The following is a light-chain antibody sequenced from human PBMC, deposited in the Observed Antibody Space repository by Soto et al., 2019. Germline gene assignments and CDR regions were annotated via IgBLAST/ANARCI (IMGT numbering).Light chain of an antibody. CDR1: QSVTSGY. CDR2: GAS. J-gene: IGKJ2*01. V-gene: IGKV3-20*01. CDR3: QQYATSPPMYT. Sequence: EIVLTQSPGTLSLSPRERATLSCRASQSVTSGYLGWYQQKPGQAPRLLIYGASSRATGISDRFSGSGSGTDFTLTISRLEPEDFAVYYCQQYATSPPMYTFGQGTKVEIK.